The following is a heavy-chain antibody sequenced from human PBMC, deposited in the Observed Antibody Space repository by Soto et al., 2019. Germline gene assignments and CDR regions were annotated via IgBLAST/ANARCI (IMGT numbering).Heavy chain of an antibody. CDR3: AREKHRRLDYYGSESYYRQDYYYGMDV. Sequence: QVQLVQSGAEVKKPGSSVKVSCKASGGTFSSYAISWVRQAPGQGLEWMGGLIPIFGTANYPQKFQGKVTITADESTSTAYMEMSSLRSEDTAVYYCAREKHRRLDYYGSESYYRQDYYYGMDVWGQGTTVTVSS. CDR1: GGTFSSYA. D-gene: IGHD3-10*01. CDR2: LIPIFGTA. J-gene: IGHJ6*02. V-gene: IGHV1-69*01.